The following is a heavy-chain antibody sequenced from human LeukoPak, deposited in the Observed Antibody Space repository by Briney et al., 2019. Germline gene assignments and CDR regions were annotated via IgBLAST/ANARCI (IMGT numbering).Heavy chain of an antibody. CDR3: ARGAAVAFEL. CDR2: IQFDGTTE. CDR1: GFTLIDYN. J-gene: IGHJ4*02. D-gene: IGHD6-19*01. Sequence: GSLRLSCGASGFTLIDYNMHWVRQAPGKGLEYVAFIQFDGTTEYYTDSVKGRFTMSRDKSKNTLYLQMNSLRGGDTAVYYCARGAAVAFELWGQGTLVTVSS. V-gene: IGHV3-30*02.